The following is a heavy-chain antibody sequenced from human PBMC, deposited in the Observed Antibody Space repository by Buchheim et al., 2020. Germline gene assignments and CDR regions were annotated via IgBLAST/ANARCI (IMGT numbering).Heavy chain of an antibody. CDR3: ARGIVVVAATPQVGWCDP. CDR1: GGSISSYY. V-gene: IGHV4-59*01. D-gene: IGHD2-15*01. J-gene: IGHJ5*02. Sequence: QVQLQESGPGLVKPSETLSLTCTVSGGSISSYYWSWIRQPPGKGLEWIGYIYYSVSTNYNPSLKSRVTISVDTSKQQFSLKLSSVTAADTAVYYCARGIVVVAATPQVGWCDPWGQGTL. CDR2: IYYSVST.